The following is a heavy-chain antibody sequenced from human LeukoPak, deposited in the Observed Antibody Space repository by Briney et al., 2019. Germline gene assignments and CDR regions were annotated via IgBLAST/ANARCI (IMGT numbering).Heavy chain of an antibody. J-gene: IGHJ5*02. V-gene: IGHV4-34*01. Sequence: PSETLSLTCAVYGGSFGGYYWSWIRQPPGKGLEWIGEINHSGSTNYNPSLKSRVTISVDTSKNQFSLKLSSVAAADTAVYYCARVGLVPAAICWFDPWGQGTLVTVSS. D-gene: IGHD2-2*01. CDR1: GGSFGGYY. CDR3: ARVGLVPAAICWFDP. CDR2: INHSGST.